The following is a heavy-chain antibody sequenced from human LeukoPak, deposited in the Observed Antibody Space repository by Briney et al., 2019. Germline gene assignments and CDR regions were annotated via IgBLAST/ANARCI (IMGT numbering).Heavy chain of an antibody. CDR1: GFTFSSYW. J-gene: IGHJ5*02. CDR2: IKSDGSST. V-gene: IGHV3-74*01. CDR3: ARDPGGGGAKGHNWFDP. D-gene: IGHD2-21*01. Sequence: GGSLRLSCAASGFTFSSYWMHWVRQAPGKGLVWVSRIKSDGSSTSYADSVKGRFTISRDNAKNTLYLQMNSLRAEDTAVYCCARDPGGGGAKGHNWFDPWGQGTLVTVSS.